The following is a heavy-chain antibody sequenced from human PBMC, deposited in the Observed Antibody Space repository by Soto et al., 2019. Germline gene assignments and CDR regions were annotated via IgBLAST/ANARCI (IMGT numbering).Heavy chain of an antibody. V-gene: IGHV4-4*02. CDR2: IEHSVST. CDR1: GGSISSSNW. Sequence: PSETLSLTCAVSGGSISSSNWCSWVRQPAGKGLKWIGEIEHSVSTNYNPSLKSRVTISVDKSKNQFSLKLSSVTAADTAVYYCARGGRIAALNWFDPWGQGTLVTVS. CDR3: ARGGRIAALNWFDP. J-gene: IGHJ5*02. D-gene: IGHD6-6*01.